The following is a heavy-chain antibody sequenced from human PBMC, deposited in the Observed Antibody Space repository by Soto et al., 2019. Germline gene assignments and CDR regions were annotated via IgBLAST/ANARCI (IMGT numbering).Heavy chain of an antibody. CDR1: GFTFSSYG. Sequence: PGGSLRLSCAASGFTFSSYGMHWVRQAPGKGLEWVAVISYDGSNKYYADSVKGRFTISRDNSKNTLYLQMNSLRAEDTAVYYCARAYCGGDCPTYYYYGMDVWGQGTTVTVSS. D-gene: IGHD2-21*02. CDR2: ISYDGSNK. V-gene: IGHV3-30*03. J-gene: IGHJ6*02. CDR3: ARAYCGGDCPTYYYYGMDV.